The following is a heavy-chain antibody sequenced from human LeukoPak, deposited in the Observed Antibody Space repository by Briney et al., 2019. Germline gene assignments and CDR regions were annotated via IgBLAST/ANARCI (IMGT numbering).Heavy chain of an antibody. CDR2: IYSGGNT. V-gene: IGHV3-66*01. Sequence: GGSLRLSRAASGFTVSTNHMNWVRQAPGKGLEWVSVIYSGGNTYYADSVKGRFTISRDNSENTVHLQMNSLRAEDTALYYCARDDDNRIGFDPWGQGTLVTVSS. J-gene: IGHJ5*02. D-gene: IGHD1-14*01. CDR1: GFTVSTNH. CDR3: ARDDDNRIGFDP.